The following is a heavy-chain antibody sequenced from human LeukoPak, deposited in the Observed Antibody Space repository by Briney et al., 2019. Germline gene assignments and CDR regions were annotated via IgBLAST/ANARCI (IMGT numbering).Heavy chain of an antibody. CDR2: IYYSGST. D-gene: IGHD3-10*01. CDR1: GGSISSSSYY. J-gene: IGHJ4*02. Sequence: SETLSLTCTVSGGSISSSSYYWGWIRQPPGKGLEWIGSIYYSGSTYYNPSLKSRVTISVDTSKSQFSLKLSSVTAADTAVYYCARVSKGSGGYIDYWGQGTLVIVSS. V-gene: IGHV4-39*07. CDR3: ARVSKGSGGYIDY.